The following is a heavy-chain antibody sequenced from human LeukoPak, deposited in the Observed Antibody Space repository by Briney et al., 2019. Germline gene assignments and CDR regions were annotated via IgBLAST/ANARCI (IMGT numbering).Heavy chain of an antibody. D-gene: IGHD2-15*01. CDR1: GGSLSSYY. CDR2: IYYSGST. V-gene: IGHV4-59*01. J-gene: IGHJ5*02. CDR3: ARDRCSGGSCYGADP. Sequence: SETLSLTCTVSGGSLSSYYWSWIRQPPGKGLEWIGYIYYSGSTNYNPSLKSRVTISVDTSKNQFSLKLSSVTAADTAVYYCARDRCSGGSCYGADPWGQGTLVTVSS.